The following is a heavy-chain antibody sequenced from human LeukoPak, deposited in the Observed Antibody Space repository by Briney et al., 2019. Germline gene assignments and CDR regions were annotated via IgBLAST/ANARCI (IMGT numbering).Heavy chain of an antibody. J-gene: IGHJ5*02. CDR1: GFTFSSYA. CDR3: AKVRDLDTVLGRFDN. D-gene: IGHD5-18*01. V-gene: IGHV3-23*01. CDR2: ISGNGGRT. Sequence: PGVSLRLSCAASGFTFSSYAMSWVRQAPGKGLEWVSVISGNGGRTYYADSVKGRFTISRDNSRNTLYLQMSSLRAEDTARYYCAKVRDLDTVLGRFDNWGQGTLVTVSS.